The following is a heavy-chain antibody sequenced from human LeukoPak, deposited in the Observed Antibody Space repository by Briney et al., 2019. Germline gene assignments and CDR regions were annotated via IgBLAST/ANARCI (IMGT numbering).Heavy chain of an antibody. CDR1: GFTFSSYG. Sequence: PGGSLRLSWAASGFTFSSYGVHWVRQAPGKGLEWVSYISSSGSTIYYADSVKGRFTISRDNAKNSLYLQMNSLRAEDTAVYYCAREWADYYDSSGPFDYWGQGTLVTVSS. D-gene: IGHD3-22*01. J-gene: IGHJ4*02. CDR3: AREWADYYDSSGPFDY. CDR2: ISSSGSTI. V-gene: IGHV3-48*04.